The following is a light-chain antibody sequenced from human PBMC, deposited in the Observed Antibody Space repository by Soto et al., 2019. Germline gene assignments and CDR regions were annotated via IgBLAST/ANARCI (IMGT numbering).Light chain of an antibody. CDR2: NQS. CDR1: RSNIGKNS. J-gene: IGLJ3*02. CDR3: AVWYDTLHGWE. Sequence: QSVLTQPPSASGTPGQRVTISCSGSRSNIGKNSVYWFQQFPGTTPNLLIFNQSRRPSGVPERLSGSRSGTSASLAIRGRRFEDEADYYCAVWYDTLHGWEFGGGTKLTVL. V-gene: IGLV1-47*01.